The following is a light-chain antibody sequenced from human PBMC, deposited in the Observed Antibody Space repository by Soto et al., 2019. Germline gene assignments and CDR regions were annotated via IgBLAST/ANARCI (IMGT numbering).Light chain of an antibody. CDR3: ISYTGSSTSYV. V-gene: IGLV2-14*01. CDR1: RSDIGSYNY. CDR2: GVS. J-gene: IGLJ1*01. Sequence: QSVLTQPASVSGSPGQSITISCNGTRSDIGSYNYVAWYQQFPGKTPKILIYGVSNRPSGVSSRFSGSKSGNTASLTISGLQAEDEADYYCISYTGSSTSYVFGSGTKLTVL.